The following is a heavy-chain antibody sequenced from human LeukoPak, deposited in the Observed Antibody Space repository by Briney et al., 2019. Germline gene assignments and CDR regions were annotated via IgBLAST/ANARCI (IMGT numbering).Heavy chain of an antibody. D-gene: IGHD3-22*01. J-gene: IGHJ3*02. CDR1: GGSISSYY. CDR2: IYYSGST. V-gene: IGHV4-59*01. Sequence: SETLSLTCTVSGGSISSYYWSWIRQPPGKGLEWIGYIYYSGSTNYNPSLKSRVTISVDTSKNQFSLKLSSVTAADTAAYYCARAPPAYYYDSSGYPGLRAFDIWGQGTMVTVSS. CDR3: ARAPPAYYYDSSGYPGLRAFDI.